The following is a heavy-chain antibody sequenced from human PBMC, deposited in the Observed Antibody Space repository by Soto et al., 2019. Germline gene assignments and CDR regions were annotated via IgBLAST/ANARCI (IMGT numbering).Heavy chain of an antibody. D-gene: IGHD2-8*01. J-gene: IGHJ4*01. V-gene: IGHV3-23*01. CDR1: GFTFSNYA. Sequence: PGGSLRLSCAASGFTFSNYAMSWVRQAPGSGLEWVSGISGDGGGTYYADSVTGRFTISRDNSKNTLSVQMNSLRAEDTAVYYCAKGLRLPFDYWGHGTLVTVSS. CDR3: AKGLRLPFDY. CDR2: ISGDGGGT.